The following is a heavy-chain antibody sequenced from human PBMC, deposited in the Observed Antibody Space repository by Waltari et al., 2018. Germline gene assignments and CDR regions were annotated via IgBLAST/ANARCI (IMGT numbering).Heavy chain of an antibody. CDR1: GGSISIYS. D-gene: IGHD6-19*01. CDR2: IYTSGST. CDR3: ARDLGNIAVANWYFDL. J-gene: IGHJ2*01. Sequence: QVQLQESGPGLVKPSETLSLTCTVSGGSISIYSLSWIRQPAGKGLEWIGRIYTSGSTNYNPSLKSRVTMSVDTSKNQFSLKLSSVTAADTAVYYCARDLGNIAVANWYFDLWGRGTLVTVSS. V-gene: IGHV4-4*07.